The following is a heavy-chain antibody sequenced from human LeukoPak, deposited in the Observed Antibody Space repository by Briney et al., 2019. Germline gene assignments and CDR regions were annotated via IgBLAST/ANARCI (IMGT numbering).Heavy chain of an antibody. CDR1: GYTFTGYY. CDR2: INPNSGGT. D-gene: IGHD4-17*01. Sequence: ASVKVSCKASGYTFTGYYIHWVRLAPGQGLEWMGWINPNSGGTNYAQKFQGRVTMTRDTSISTAYMELSRLRSDDTAVYYCARANYGDYWGYFDYWGQGTLVTVSS. J-gene: IGHJ4*02. CDR3: ARANYGDYWGYFDY. V-gene: IGHV1-2*02.